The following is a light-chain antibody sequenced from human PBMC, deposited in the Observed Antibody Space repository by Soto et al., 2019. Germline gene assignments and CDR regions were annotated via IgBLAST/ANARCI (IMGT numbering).Light chain of an antibody. CDR1: YSNIGSNF. Sequence: QSVLTQSSSVSAAAGQKVTISCSGSYSNIGSNFVSWYQHFPGSAPKLVIYDNTHRPSGIPDRFSGSKSGSSATLGITGLHTGDEADYYCGAWDSSLNVVVFGGGTKLTVL. CDR3: GAWDSSLNVVV. CDR2: DNT. J-gene: IGLJ2*01. V-gene: IGLV1-51*01.